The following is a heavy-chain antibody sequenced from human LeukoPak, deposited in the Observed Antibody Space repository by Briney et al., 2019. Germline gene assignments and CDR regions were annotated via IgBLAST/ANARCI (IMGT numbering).Heavy chain of an antibody. Sequence: SETLSLTCTVSGGSISTYYWSWIRQPPGKGLEWIGYIYYSGSTNSNPSLKSRVTISVDTSENQFSLKLSSVTAADTAVYYCAHTSGWYDGYFDYWGQGTLVTVSS. V-gene: IGHV4-59*01. CDR3: AHTSGWYDGYFDY. J-gene: IGHJ4*02. D-gene: IGHD6-19*01. CDR1: GGSISTYY. CDR2: IYYSGST.